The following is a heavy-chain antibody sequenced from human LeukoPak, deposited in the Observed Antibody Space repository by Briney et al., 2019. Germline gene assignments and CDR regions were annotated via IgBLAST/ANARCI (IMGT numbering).Heavy chain of an antibody. CDR3: ARLETYYYDSSHFDY. V-gene: IGHV4-39*01. D-gene: IGHD3-22*01. CDR1: GGSISSSSYY. J-gene: IGHJ4*02. Sequence: SETLSLTCTVSGGSISSSSYYWGWIRQPPGKGLEWIGSIYYSGSTYYNPSLKSRVTISVDTSKNQFSLKLSSVTAADTAVYYCARLETYYYDSSHFDYWGQGALVTVSS. CDR2: IYYSGST.